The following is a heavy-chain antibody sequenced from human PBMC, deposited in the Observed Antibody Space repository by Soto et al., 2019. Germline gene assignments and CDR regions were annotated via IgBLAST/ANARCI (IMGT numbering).Heavy chain of an antibody. D-gene: IGHD2-2*03. Sequence: ASVKVSCKASGYTFTSYYMHWVRQAPGQGLEWMGIINPSGGNTNYAQKFQGRVTMTRDTSKNTLYLQMNSLRAEDTAVYYCAKEGGYCSSTSCYGRVYYWGQGTLVTVSS. CDR1: GYTFTSYY. V-gene: IGHV1-46*01. J-gene: IGHJ4*02. CDR2: INPSGGNT. CDR3: AKEGGYCSSTSCYGRVYY.